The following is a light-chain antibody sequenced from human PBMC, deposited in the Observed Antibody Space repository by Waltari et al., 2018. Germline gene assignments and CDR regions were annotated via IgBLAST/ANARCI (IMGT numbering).Light chain of an antibody. CDR2: GAS. Sequence: EIVMTQSPATLSVSPGERATLYCRASQSATNYLAWYQQKPGQAARLLIFGASTRATGVPARFSGSGSGTEFTLTISSLQSEDSGVYYCQQYSKWPPFTFGQGTNLEIK. J-gene: IGKJ2*01. V-gene: IGKV3-15*01. CDR1: QSATNY. CDR3: QQYSKWPPFT.